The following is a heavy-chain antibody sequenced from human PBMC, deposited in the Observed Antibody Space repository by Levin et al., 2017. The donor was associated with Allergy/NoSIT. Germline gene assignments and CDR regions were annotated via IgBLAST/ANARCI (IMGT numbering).Heavy chain of an antibody. J-gene: IGHJ5*02. Sequence: SVKVSCKASGGTFSSYTISWVRQAPGQGLTWMGMIIPILGVANYAQKFQGRITITADTSTSTAYMELSSLRSEDTAVYYCARDHGRRYCSGGSCYNWFDPWGQGSLVTVSS. V-gene: IGHV1-69*04. D-gene: IGHD2-15*01. CDR3: ARDHGRRYCSGGSCYNWFDP. CDR1: GGTFSSYT. CDR2: IIPILGVA.